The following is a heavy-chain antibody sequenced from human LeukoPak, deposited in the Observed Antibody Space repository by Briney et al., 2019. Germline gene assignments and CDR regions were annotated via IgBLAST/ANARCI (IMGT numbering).Heavy chain of an antibody. J-gene: IGHJ4*02. V-gene: IGHV3-23*01. CDR3: ARDYSSSWYTQRLDY. CDR1: GFTFSSYA. D-gene: IGHD6-13*01. CDR2: ISGSGDST. Sequence: GGSLRLSCAASGFTFSSYAMSWVRQAPGKGLEWVSAISGSGDSTYYVDSVKGRFTISRDNSKSTLYLQMNSLRAEDTAVYYCARDYSSSWYTQRLDYWGQGTLVTVSS.